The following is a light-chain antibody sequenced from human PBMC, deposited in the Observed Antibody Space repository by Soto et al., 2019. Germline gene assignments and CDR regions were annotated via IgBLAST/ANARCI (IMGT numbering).Light chain of an antibody. V-gene: IGKV1-5*01. CDR1: QTINNW. Sequence: DIQMTQSPSTLSASIGDRVTITCRASQTINNWLAWYQQKPGKAPNLLIYHASNLETGVPSRFSGSAFGTDFTLTISSLQPDEFATYYCQHYNSCPWSFGQGTKVEIK. CDR2: HAS. J-gene: IGKJ1*01. CDR3: QHYNSCPWS.